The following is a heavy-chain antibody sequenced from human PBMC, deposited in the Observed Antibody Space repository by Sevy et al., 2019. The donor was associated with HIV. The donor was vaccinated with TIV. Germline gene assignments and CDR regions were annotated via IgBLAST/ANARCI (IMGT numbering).Heavy chain of an antibody. CDR3: AKDRHDYGDYEFAS. CDR2: ISAGGGSK. Sequence: GGSLRLSCAASGFPFSTYALSWVRQAPGKGLEWVSSISAGGGSKYYAKSVKGRFTISRDNSKNTLYLQMNSLTAEDTALYYCAKDRHDYGDYEFASWGQGTLVTVSS. D-gene: IGHD4-17*01. V-gene: IGHV3-23*01. CDR1: GFPFSTYA. J-gene: IGHJ4*02.